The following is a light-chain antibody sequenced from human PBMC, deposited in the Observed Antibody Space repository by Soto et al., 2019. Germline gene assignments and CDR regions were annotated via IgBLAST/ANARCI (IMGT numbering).Light chain of an antibody. V-gene: IGKV3-20*01. CDR2: GAS. CDR3: QQYGSSPWT. CDR1: QSVTSLY. Sequence: EIVLTQSPGTLSLSPGERATLSCRASQSVTSLYLAWYRQKPGQAPRLLIFGASSRATGIPDRFSGSGSGTDFTLTISRLEPEDFAVYYCQQYGSSPWTFGQGTKVDIK. J-gene: IGKJ1*01.